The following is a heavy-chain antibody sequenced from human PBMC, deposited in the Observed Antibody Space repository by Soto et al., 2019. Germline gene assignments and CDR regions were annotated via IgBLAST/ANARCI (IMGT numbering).Heavy chain of an antibody. CDR2: INHSGST. D-gene: IGHD3-10*01. V-gene: IGHV4-34*01. CDR1: GGSFSGYY. CDR3: ARGWNMLRGVINYYYYYMDV. Sequence: SETLSLTCAVYGGSFSGYYWSWIRQPPGKGLEWIGEINHSGSTNYNPSLKSRVTISVDTSKNQFSLKLSSVTAADTAVYYCARGWNMLRGVINYYYYYMDVWGKGTTVTVSS. J-gene: IGHJ6*03.